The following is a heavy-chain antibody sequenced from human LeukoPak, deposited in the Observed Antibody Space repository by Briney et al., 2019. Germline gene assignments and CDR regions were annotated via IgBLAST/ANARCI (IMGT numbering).Heavy chain of an antibody. CDR2: IYSGGST. J-gene: IGHJ5*02. D-gene: IGHD6-19*01. CDR3: ARREAVTGTPRAWFDP. Sequence: SETLSLTCTVSGDSFSTYHWTWIRQPPGKGLEWIGYIYSGGSTNYNPSLKSRVTISLDTSKNQFSLKLTSVTAADTAVYYCARREAVTGTPRAWFDPWGQGTLVTVSS. V-gene: IGHV4-59*08. CDR1: GDSFSTYH.